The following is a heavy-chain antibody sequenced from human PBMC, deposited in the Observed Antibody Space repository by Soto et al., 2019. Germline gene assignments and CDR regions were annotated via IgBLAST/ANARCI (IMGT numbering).Heavy chain of an antibody. V-gene: IGHV3-23*01. J-gene: IGHJ4*02. D-gene: IGHD3-22*01. CDR3: ASGDSSGYYCDWLHFSDY. Sequence: EVQLLESGGGLVQPGGSLRLSCAASGFTFSSYAMSWVRQAPGKGLEWVSAISGSGGSTYYADSVKGRFTISRDNSKNTLYLQMNSLRAEDTAVYYCASGDSSGYYCDWLHFSDYWGQGTLVTVSS. CDR2: ISGSGGST. CDR1: GFTFSSYA.